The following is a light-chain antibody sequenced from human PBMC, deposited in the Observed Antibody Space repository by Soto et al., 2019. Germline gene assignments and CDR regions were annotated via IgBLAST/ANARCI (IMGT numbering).Light chain of an antibody. V-gene: IGKV1-17*01. CDR1: QDIGND. CDR3: LQHKTYPLT. J-gene: IGKJ4*01. Sequence: IQMTQSPSSLSASVGDRVTITCRASQDIGNDLGWFQKKAGKAPKRLIFAASSLQGGVPSRFSVSGSGTEFILTVSSLQAEDFATYYGLQHKTYPLTFGGGTKVEIK. CDR2: AAS.